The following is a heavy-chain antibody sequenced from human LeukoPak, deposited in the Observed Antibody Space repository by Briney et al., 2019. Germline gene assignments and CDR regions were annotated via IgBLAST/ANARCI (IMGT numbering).Heavy chain of an antibody. CDR1: GFTFSSYA. V-gene: IGHV3-30*04. D-gene: IGHD3-10*01. CDR3: ARDTFHDYYYGSGSYYKPSQYYYYGMDV. CDR2: ISYDGSNK. Sequence: GGSLRLSCAASGFTFSSYAMHWVRQAPGKGLEWVAVISYDGSNKYYADSVKGRFTISRDNSKNTLYLQMSSLRAEDTAVYYCARDTFHDYYYGSGSYYKPSQYYYYGMDVWGQGTTVTVSS. J-gene: IGHJ6*02.